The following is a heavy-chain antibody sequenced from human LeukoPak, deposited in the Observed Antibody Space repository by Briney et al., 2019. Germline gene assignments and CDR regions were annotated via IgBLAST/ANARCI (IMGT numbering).Heavy chain of an antibody. CDR3: ARDRIVATMGDY. CDR1: GYTFTAYY. CDR2: ISAYNGNT. Sequence: ASVKVSCKASGYTFTAYYMHWVRQAPGHGLEWMGWISAYNGNTNYAQKLQGRVTMTTDTSTSTAYMELRSLRSDDTAVYYCARDRIVATMGDYWGQGTLVTVSS. J-gene: IGHJ4*02. D-gene: IGHD5-12*01. V-gene: IGHV1-18*04.